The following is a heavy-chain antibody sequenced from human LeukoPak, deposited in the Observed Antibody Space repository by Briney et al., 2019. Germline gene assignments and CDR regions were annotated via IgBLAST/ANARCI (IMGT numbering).Heavy chain of an antibody. D-gene: IGHD6-19*01. CDR1: GGSISSGGSS. J-gene: IGHJ4*02. CDR3: ARAVSGRFDY. V-gene: IGHV4-30-2*01. Sequence: SQTLSLTCAVSGGSISSGGSSWSWIRQPPGKGLEWIGYIYHSGSTNYNPSLKSRVTISVDTSKNQFSLKLSSVTAADTAIYYCARAVSGRFDYWGQGTLVTVSS. CDR2: IYHSGST.